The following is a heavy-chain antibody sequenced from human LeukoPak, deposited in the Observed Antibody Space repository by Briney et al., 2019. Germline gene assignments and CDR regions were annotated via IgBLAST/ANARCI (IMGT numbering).Heavy chain of an antibody. CDR3: VRGSGSGSYYAY. CDR1: GYTFTSYH. Sequence: ASVTVSCTASGYTFTSYHMHWGRQAPGQGLEWMGVINPSGGSATYAQKFQGRVTMTRDTSTTTVDMELSSLRSEDTAVYYCVRGSGSGSYYAYWGQGTLVTVSS. CDR2: INPSGGSA. V-gene: IGHV1-46*01. J-gene: IGHJ4*02. D-gene: IGHD1-26*01.